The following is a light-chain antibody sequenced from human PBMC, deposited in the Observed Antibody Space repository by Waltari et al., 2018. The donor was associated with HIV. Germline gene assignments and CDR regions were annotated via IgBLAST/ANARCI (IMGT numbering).Light chain of an antibody. V-gene: IGKV1-5*03. CDR1: QSISSW. CDR3: QQYHSYPYT. J-gene: IGKJ2*01. CDR2: TAS. Sequence: DNQMTQSPPTLSASVGDRVTITCRASQSISSWLAWYQHKPGKAPNLLIYTASSLESGVPSRFSGSGSGTEFTLTISSLQPDDFATDYCQQYHSYPYTFGQGTKLEIK.